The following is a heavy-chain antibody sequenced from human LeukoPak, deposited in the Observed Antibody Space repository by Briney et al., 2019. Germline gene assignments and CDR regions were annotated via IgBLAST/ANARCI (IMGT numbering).Heavy chain of an antibody. CDR1: GGTFSSYA. Sequence: GASVKVSCKASGGTFSSYAISWVRQAPGQGLEWMGRIIPILGIANYAQKFQGRVTITADKSTSTAYMELSSLRSEDTAVYYCATEDRSVEPGAFDIWGQGTMVTVSS. CDR2: IIPILGIA. CDR3: ATEDRSVEPGAFDI. V-gene: IGHV1-69*04. J-gene: IGHJ3*02. D-gene: IGHD1-1*01.